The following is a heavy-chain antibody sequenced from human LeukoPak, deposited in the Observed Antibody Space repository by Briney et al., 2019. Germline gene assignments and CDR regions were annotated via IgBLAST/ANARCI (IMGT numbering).Heavy chain of an antibody. CDR3: ARDNSVGDNAWWFDP. CDR1: GYTFTSYY. J-gene: IGHJ5*02. Sequence: AAVKVSCKASGYTFTSYYMHWVRQAPGQGLEWMGLINPTGGSTGYAQKFQGRVTMTRDMSTSTDYMELSSLRSEDTAIYYCARDNSVGDNAWWFDPWGQGTLVTVSS. CDR2: INPTGGST. D-gene: IGHD1-26*01. V-gene: IGHV1-46*01.